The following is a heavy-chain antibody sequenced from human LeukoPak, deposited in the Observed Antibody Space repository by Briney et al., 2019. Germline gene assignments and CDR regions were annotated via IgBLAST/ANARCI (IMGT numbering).Heavy chain of an antibody. J-gene: IGHJ5*02. V-gene: IGHV1-69*04. CDR2: IIPILGIA. D-gene: IGHD2-2*01. Sequence: SVKVSCKASGGTFSSYAISWVRQAPGQGLEWMGRIIPILGIANYAQKFQGRVTITADKSTSTAYMELSSLRSEDTAVYYCARERDIVVVPAANWFDPWGQGTLVTVSS. CDR3: ARERDIVVVPAANWFDP. CDR1: GGTFSSYA.